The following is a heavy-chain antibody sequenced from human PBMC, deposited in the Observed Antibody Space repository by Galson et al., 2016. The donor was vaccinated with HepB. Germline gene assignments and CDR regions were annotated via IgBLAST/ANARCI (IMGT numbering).Heavy chain of an antibody. CDR1: GFDFSRHE. Sequence: SLRLSCAGSGFDFSRHEMNWVRQAPGKGLEWVSYIRPSGATFYADSVKGRFTISRDDGRASLFLQMNRLRVEDTAVYFCVRGKSNNWYADKRTWDYNMEGWGQGTTVTVS. V-gene: IGHV3-48*03. D-gene: IGHD6-13*01. CDR2: IRPSGAT. J-gene: IGHJ6*03. CDR3: VRGKSNNWYADKRTWDYNMEG.